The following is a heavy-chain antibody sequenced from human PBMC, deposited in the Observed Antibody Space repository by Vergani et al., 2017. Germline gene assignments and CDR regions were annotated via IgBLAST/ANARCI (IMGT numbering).Heavy chain of an antibody. CDR2: IYYSGST. CDR3: AAERVSSSSSVFDY. D-gene: IGHD6-6*01. J-gene: IGHJ4*02. Sequence: QVQLQESGPGLVKPSQTLSLTCTVSGGSISSGGYYWSWIRQHPGKGLEWIGYIYYSGSTYYNPSLKSLVTISVDTSKNQFSLKLSSVTAADTAVYYCAAERVSSSSSVFDYWGQGTLVTVSS. V-gene: IGHV4-31*01. CDR1: GGSISSGGYY.